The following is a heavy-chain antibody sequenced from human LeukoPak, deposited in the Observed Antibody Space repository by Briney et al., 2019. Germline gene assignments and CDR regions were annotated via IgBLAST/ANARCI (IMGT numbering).Heavy chain of an antibody. CDR2: IRYDGIDK. J-gene: IGHJ6*03. Sequence: GGSLRLSCAASGFTFSSYGMHWVRQAPGKGLEWVAFIRYDGIDKSYADSVTGRFTISRDNSKNTLDLQMNSLRPEDAAVYYCAKVRDGSGSYHNIWYYYMDVWGRGTTVTISS. CDR1: GFTFSSYG. D-gene: IGHD3-10*01. CDR3: AKVRDGSGSYHNIWYYYMDV. V-gene: IGHV3-30*02.